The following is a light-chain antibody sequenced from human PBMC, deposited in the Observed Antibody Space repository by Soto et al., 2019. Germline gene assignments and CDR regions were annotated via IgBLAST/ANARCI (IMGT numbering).Light chain of an antibody. Sequence: ETVLTQSPGTLSLSPGERATLSCRASQSVRSSYLAWYQQKPGQAPRLLIYGVSTRATGTPDRFSGSGSGTDFTLTINRLEPEDFAVYYCQQYANSPRTFGQGTKV. CDR2: GVS. CDR3: QQYANSPRT. J-gene: IGKJ1*01. CDR1: QSVRSSY. V-gene: IGKV3-20*01.